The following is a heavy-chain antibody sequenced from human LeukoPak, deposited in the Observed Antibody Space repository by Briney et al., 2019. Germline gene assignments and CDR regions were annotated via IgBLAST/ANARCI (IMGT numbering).Heavy chain of an antibody. D-gene: IGHD2-2*01. J-gene: IGHJ6*01. Sequence: PGGCLRLSFSSSGFTFSSYEIDWVRQAPGKGLGLVSYISSSGRTITYADSVKGPFTISRDNAKTSLYLQMTSLRAEDTAVYYCAREVSYCSSTSCDPGPRDYYCGMDASGKGDTVTASS. CDR2: ISSSGRTI. V-gene: IGHV3-48*03. CDR3: AREVSYCSSTSCDPGPRDYYCGMDA. CDR1: GFTFSSYE.